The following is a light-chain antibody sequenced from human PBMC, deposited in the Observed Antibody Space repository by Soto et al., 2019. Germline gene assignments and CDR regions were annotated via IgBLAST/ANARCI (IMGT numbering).Light chain of an antibody. CDR3: EQYNKWAIT. CDR1: QSTNNY. CDR2: GAS. Sequence: EIVLTQCPGTLSFYPGQRSTLSCMASQSTNNYLAWYQQKPGQAPRLLIDGASTRATGIPARFSGRGSGTEITLTLSSPHSEEFSLYYCEQYNKWAITLGGGTRWIS. J-gene: IGKJ4*01. V-gene: IGKV3-15*01.